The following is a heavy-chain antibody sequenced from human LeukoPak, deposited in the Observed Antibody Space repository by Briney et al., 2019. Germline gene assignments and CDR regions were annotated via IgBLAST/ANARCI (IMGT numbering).Heavy chain of an antibody. D-gene: IGHD3-3*01. CDR3: ARDWDFWSGYHDY. J-gene: IGHJ4*02. CDR2: ISYDGSNK. CDR1: GFTFSSYA. Sequence: PGGSLRLSCAASGFTFSSYAMHWVRQAPGKGLEWVAVISYDGSNKYYADSVKGRFTISRDNSKNTLYLQMNSLRAEDTAVYYCARDWDFWSGYHDYWGQGTLVTVSS. V-gene: IGHV3-30*04.